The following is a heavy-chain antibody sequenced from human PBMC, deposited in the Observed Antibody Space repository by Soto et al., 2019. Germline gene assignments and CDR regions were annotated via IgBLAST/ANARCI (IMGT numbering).Heavy chain of an antibody. CDR1: GDAMSSGAYY. Sequence: SETLSLTCSVSGDAMSSGAYYWSWIRQHPGKGLEWIAYIYHSGDTHYNPSLRSRITISVDTSKNQFSLKLTSVTDADTAVYYRASTYSGYLDNWGQGTLVTVSS. J-gene: IGHJ4*02. V-gene: IGHV4-31*03. CDR3: ASTYSGYLDN. CDR2: IYHSGDT. D-gene: IGHD3-22*01.